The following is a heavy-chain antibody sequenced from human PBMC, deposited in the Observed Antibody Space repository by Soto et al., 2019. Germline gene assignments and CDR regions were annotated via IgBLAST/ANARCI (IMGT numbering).Heavy chain of an antibody. J-gene: IGHJ4*02. V-gene: IGHV3-30*04. D-gene: IGHD3-16*01. CDR2: ISSDGRDK. CDR1: GFSFSSYN. Sequence: QVQLVESGGGVVQPGGSLRLSCAASGFSFSSYNMYWVRQAPGKGLEWVAIISSDGRDKYYADSVKGRCTISRDNSNNTVFLQVDSLSVEDTAVFYCVSQVGVVSWGQGTLVTVSS. CDR3: VSQVGVVS.